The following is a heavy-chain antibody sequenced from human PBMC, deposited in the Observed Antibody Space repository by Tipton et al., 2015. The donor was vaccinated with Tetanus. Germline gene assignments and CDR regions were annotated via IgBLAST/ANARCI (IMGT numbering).Heavy chain of an antibody. J-gene: IGHJ4*02. V-gene: IGHV1-18*01. CDR2: ISANSGNT. D-gene: IGHD7-27*01. CDR1: GYTFTTNG. Sequence: QVQLVQSGPEVKEPGASVKVSCKASGYTFTTNGISWVRQAPGQGLEWMGWISANSGNTKYAQKFQGRVTMTTETPTSTVYMELRSLRSDDTAVYFCARDRDWGLAYWGQGTLVTVSS. CDR3: ARDRDWGLAY.